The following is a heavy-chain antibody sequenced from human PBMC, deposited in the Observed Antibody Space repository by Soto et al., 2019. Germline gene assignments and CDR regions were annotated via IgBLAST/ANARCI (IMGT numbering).Heavy chain of an antibody. CDR1: GFTFSSYS. CDR3: VRSRREWFGVVQPSDV. J-gene: IGHJ4*02. V-gene: IGHV3-48*01. CDR2: ISSGGYTI. Sequence: PGGSLRLSCEASGFTFSSYSFNWVRQAPGQGLEWVSFISSGGYTIYHADSLEGRFSISRDDAKNSVYLQTSGLRMDDTAVYYCVRSRREWFGVVQPSDVWGRGTLVTVSS. D-gene: IGHD3-3*01.